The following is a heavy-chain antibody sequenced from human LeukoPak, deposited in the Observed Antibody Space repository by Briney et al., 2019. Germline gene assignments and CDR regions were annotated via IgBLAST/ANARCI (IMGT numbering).Heavy chain of an antibody. CDR2: MNPNSGNT. CDR3: AREKCGGDCYSGDFDY. J-gene: IGHJ4*02. V-gene: IGHV1-8*01. Sequence: ASVKVSCKASGYTFTSYDINWVRQATGQGLEWMGWMNPNSGNTGYAQKFKGRVTMTRNTSISTAYMELSSLRSEDTAVYYCAREKCGGDCYSGDFDYWGQGTLVTVSS. D-gene: IGHD2-21*02. CDR1: GYTFTSYD.